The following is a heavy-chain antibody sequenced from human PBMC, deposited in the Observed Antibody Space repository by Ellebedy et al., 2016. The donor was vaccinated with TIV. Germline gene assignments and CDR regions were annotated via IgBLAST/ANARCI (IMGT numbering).Heavy chain of an antibody. D-gene: IGHD5-24*01. CDR2: TYHRSRWYN. Sequence: MPSETLSLTCAISGDSVSSYSFAWNWIRQSPSRGLEWLGRTYHRSRWYNDYAESVKSRITINPDTSKNEFSLQLNSVTPEETAVYYCARDSHGERYNMDVWGQGTTVTVSS. CDR3: ARDSHGERYNMDV. J-gene: IGHJ6*02. CDR1: GDSVSSYSFA. V-gene: IGHV6-1*01.